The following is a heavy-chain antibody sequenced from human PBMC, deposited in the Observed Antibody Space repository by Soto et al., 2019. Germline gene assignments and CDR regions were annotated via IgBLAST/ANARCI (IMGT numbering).Heavy chain of an antibody. CDR2: IWYDGSSE. CDR1: GFTFSSYV. Sequence: GGSLRLSCAASGFTFSSYVMHWVRQAPGKGLEWVAVIWYDGSSEYYADSVKGRFTISRDNSKNTLYLQMNSLRAEDTAVYYCARDGSRRLVPNFLSHNWFDPWGQGTLVTVSS. J-gene: IGHJ5*02. D-gene: IGHD6-25*01. CDR3: ARDGSRRLVPNFLSHNWFDP. V-gene: IGHV3-33*01.